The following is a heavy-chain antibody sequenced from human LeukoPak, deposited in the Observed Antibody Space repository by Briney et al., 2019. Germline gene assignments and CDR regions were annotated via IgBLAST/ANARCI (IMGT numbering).Heavy chain of an antibody. D-gene: IGHD1-1*01. CDR2: INHSGST. V-gene: IGHV4-34*01. Sequence: SETLSLTCAVYGGSFSGYYWSWIRQPPGKGPEWIGEINHSGSTNYNPSLKSRVTISVDTSKNQFSLKLSSVTAADTAVYYCALSTGTTSDDYWGQGTLVTVSS. CDR3: ALSTGTTSDDY. CDR1: GGSFSGYY. J-gene: IGHJ4*02.